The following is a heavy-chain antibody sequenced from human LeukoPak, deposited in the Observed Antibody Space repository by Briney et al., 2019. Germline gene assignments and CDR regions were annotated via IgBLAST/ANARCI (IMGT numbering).Heavy chain of an antibody. J-gene: IGHJ4*02. V-gene: IGHV5-51*01. Sequence: GESLKISCKGSGYSFTSYWLGWVRPMPGKGLEWVGIIYPGDSETRYSPSFQGQVTISVDKSITTASLQWSSLGASDSAMYYCARQGSSTTSWQTIDYWGQGTLVSVSS. CDR1: GYSFTSYW. CDR3: ARQGSSTTSWQTIDY. D-gene: IGHD2-2*01. CDR2: IYPGDSET.